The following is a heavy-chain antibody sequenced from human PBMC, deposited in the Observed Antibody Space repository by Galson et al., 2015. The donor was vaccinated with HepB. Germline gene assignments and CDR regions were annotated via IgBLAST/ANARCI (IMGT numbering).Heavy chain of an antibody. J-gene: IGHJ4*02. D-gene: IGHD2-8*01. CDR1: GFTFSSYA. V-gene: IGHV3-30*04. CDR3: ARDTLTYGYFDY. Sequence: FLRLSCAASGFTFSSYAMHWGRQARGKGLEWVAVISYDGSNKYYADSVKGRFTISRDNSKNTLYLQMNSLRAEDTDVYYCARDTLTYGYFDYWGQGTLVTVSS. CDR2: ISYDGSNK.